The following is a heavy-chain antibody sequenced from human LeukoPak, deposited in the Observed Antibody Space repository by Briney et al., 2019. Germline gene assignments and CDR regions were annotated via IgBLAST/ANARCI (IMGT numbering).Heavy chain of an antibody. J-gene: IGHJ5*02. CDR2: IYYRGST. Sequence: SETLPLTCTVSGASISSSTYFWGWIRQPPGKGLEWIGSIYYRGSTYYNPSLKTRVTISVDTSRNQFSLNLRSVTAADTAVYYCARRTTSLWFDPWGQGTLVSVSS. V-gene: IGHV4-39*01. CDR3: ARRTTSLWFDP. CDR1: GASISSSTYF. D-gene: IGHD1-14*01.